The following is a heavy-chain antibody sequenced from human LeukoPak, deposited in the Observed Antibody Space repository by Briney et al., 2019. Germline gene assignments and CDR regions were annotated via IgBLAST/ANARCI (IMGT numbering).Heavy chain of an antibody. CDR3: ARDPRVSGRFLYFDY. D-gene: IGHD2-15*01. CDR1: GYTFTDYF. CDR2: INPNSGGT. Sequence: ASVKVSCKASGYTFTDYFMQWVRQAPGQRLEWMGWINPNSGGTSYAQKFQGRVTMTRDTSITTAYMELSRLRSDDTAFYYCARDPRVSGRFLYFDYWGQGTLVTVSS. J-gene: IGHJ4*02. V-gene: IGHV1-2*02.